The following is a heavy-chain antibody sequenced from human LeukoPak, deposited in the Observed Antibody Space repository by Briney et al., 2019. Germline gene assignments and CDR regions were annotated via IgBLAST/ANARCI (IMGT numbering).Heavy chain of an antibody. V-gene: IGHV4-61*02. CDR2: IYTSGST. CDR3: ARERDGSGTQRGLDY. D-gene: IGHD3-10*01. CDR1: GGSISSGSYY. J-gene: IGHJ4*02. Sequence: SSQTLSLTCTVSGGSISSGSYYWSWIRQPAGKGLEWIGRIYTSGSTNYNPSLKSRVTISVDTSKNQFSLKLSSVTAADTAVYYCARERDGSGTQRGLDYWGQGTLVTVSS.